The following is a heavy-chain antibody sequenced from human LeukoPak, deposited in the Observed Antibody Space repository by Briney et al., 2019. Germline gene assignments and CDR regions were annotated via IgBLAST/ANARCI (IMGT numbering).Heavy chain of an antibody. D-gene: IGHD5-24*01. Sequence: GGSLRLSCAASGFTFSSYEMNWVRQAPGKGLEWVSYISSSGSTRYYADSVKGRFTISRDNAKNSLYLRMNSLRAEDTAVYYCASRDGYKPYYYYYMDVWGKGTTVTVSS. CDR1: GFTFSSYE. CDR2: ISSSGSTR. CDR3: ASRDGYKPYYYYYMDV. V-gene: IGHV3-48*03. J-gene: IGHJ6*03.